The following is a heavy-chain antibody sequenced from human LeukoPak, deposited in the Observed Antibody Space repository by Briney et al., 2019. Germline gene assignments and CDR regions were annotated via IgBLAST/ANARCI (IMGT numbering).Heavy chain of an antibody. J-gene: IGHJ5*02. CDR1: GFTFDDYY. CDR2: MSRSGSTI. Sequence: PGGSLRLSCAASGFTFDDYYMSWIRQAPGKGLEWVSYMSRSGSTIYYADSVKGRFSISRDNAKNSLYLQMNSLRAEDTAVYYCAREWGRYYDTLTGLTTTSMACFDPWGQGTLVTVSS. D-gene: IGHD3-9*01. V-gene: IGHV3-11*01. CDR3: AREWGRYYDTLTGLTTTSMACFDP.